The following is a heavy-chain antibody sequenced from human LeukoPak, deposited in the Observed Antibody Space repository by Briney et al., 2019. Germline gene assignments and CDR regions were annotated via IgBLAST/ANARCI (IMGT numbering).Heavy chain of an antibody. Sequence: ASVNVSCKASGYTFTSYGISWVRQAPGQGLERMGWISAYNGNTNYAQKLQGRVTMTTDTSTSTAYMELRSLRSDDTAVYYCARDLTPLAVAGSTGYWGQGTLVTVSS. J-gene: IGHJ4*02. CDR1: GYTFTSYG. CDR3: ARDLTPLAVAGSTGY. D-gene: IGHD6-19*01. CDR2: ISAYNGNT. V-gene: IGHV1-18*01.